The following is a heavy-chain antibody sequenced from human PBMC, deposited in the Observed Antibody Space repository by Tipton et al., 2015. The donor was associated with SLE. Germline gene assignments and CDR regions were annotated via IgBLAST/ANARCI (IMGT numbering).Heavy chain of an antibody. D-gene: IGHD4-17*01. Sequence: TLSLTCTVSGGSISSGGYYWSWIRQHPGKGLEWIGYIYYSGRTYYNPSLESRVTISVDTSKNQFSLKLNSVTAADTAVYYCARGGTVTTPRDWGQGTLVTVSS. J-gene: IGHJ4*02. CDR1: GGSISSGGYY. CDR3: ARGGTVTTPRD. V-gene: IGHV4-31*03. CDR2: IYYSGRT.